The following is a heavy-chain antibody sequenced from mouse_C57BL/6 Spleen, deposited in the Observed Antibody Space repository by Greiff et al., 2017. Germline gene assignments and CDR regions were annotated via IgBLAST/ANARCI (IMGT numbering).Heavy chain of an antibody. CDR2: FDPDTGDT. V-gene: IGHV1-15*01. D-gene: IGHD1-1*02. J-gene: IGHJ4*01. CDR3: TGWGDYAMDY. Sequence: QVQLQQSGAELVRPGASVTLSCKASGYTFTDYEMHWVKQTPVHGLEWIGAFDPDTGDTAYNQKFKGKAILTADKSSSTAYMELRSLTSEDSAVYYCTGWGDYAMDYWGQGTSVTVSS. CDR1: GYTFTDYE.